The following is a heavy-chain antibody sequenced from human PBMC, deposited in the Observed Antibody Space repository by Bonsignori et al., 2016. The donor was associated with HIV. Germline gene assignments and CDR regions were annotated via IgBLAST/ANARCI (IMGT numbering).Heavy chain of an antibody. CDR3: AAGYSSSWGWFDP. J-gene: IGHJ5*02. Sequence: WVRQAPGQGLEWMGLVDPEDGEIIYAEKFQGRVTITADTSTDTAYMELSSLRSEDTAVYYCAAGYSSSWGWFDPWGQGTLVTVSS. V-gene: IGHV1-69-2*01. D-gene: IGHD6-13*01. CDR2: VDPEDGEI.